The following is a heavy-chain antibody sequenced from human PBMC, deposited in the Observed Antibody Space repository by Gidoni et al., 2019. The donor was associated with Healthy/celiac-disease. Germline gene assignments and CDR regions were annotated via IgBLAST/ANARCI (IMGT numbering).Heavy chain of an antibody. CDR3: ARENRDGTTVVIYFDY. CDR2: IWYDGSNK. V-gene: IGHV3-33*01. J-gene: IGHJ4*02. Sequence: QVQLVESGGGVVQPGRSLRLSCAASGFTFSSYGMHWVRQAPGKGLEWVAVIWYDGSNKYYADSVKGRFTISRDNSKNTLYLQMNSLRAEDTAVYYCARENRDGTTVVIYFDYWGQGTLVTVSS. D-gene: IGHD4-17*01. CDR1: GFTFSSYG.